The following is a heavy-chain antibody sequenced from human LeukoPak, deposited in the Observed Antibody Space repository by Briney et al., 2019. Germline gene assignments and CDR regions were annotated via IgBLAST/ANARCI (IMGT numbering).Heavy chain of an antibody. V-gene: IGHV3-30*18. CDR1: GFTFSSYA. Sequence: GGSLRLSCAASGFTFSSYAMYWVRQAPGKGLEWVAIISYDGSNKYYADSVKGRFTISRDNPEDTLYLQMNSLRVEDTAVYYCAKTRASYYYDSSGLYEAFDIWGQGTMVTVSS. CDR2: ISYDGSNK. D-gene: IGHD3-22*01. J-gene: IGHJ3*02. CDR3: AKTRASYYYDSSGLYEAFDI.